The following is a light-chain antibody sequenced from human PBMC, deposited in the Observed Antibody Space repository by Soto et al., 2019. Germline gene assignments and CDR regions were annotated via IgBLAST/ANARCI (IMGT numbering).Light chain of an antibody. V-gene: IGKV1-5*01. CDR3: QQYNSYLTWT. Sequence: DIQMPQSPSTLSASVGDRVTITCRASQSISSWLAWYQQKPGKAPKLLIYDASSLESGVPSRFSGSGSGTEFTLTISSLQPDDFATYYCQQYNSYLTWTFGQGTKVDIK. J-gene: IGKJ1*01. CDR1: QSISSW. CDR2: DAS.